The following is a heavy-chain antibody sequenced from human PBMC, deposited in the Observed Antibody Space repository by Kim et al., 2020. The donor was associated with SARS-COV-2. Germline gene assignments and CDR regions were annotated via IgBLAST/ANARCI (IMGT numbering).Heavy chain of an antibody. CDR2: IYYSGST. D-gene: IGHD5-18*01. Sequence: SETLSLTCTVSGGSISSSSYYWGWIRQPPGKGLEWIGSIYYSGSTYYNPSLKSRVTISVDTSKNQFSLKLSSVTAADTAVYYCARQIYSYGYICWFDPWGQGTLVTVSS. CDR3: ARQIYSYGYICWFDP. CDR1: GGSISSSSYY. J-gene: IGHJ5*02. V-gene: IGHV4-39*01.